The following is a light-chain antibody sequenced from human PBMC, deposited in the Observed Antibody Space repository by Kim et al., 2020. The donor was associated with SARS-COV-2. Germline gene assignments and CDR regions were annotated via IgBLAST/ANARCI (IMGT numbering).Light chain of an antibody. CDR2: GAS. CDR3: QLYNNSPFT. V-gene: IGKV3-20*01. Sequence: LSPGDRATRSCRASQSLASNYLAWYQQKPGQAPGLVIYGASNRATGIPDRFSGSGSGTDFTLTISRLEPEDFAVYFCQLYNNSPFTFGQGTKLEI. J-gene: IGKJ2*01. CDR1: QSLASNY.